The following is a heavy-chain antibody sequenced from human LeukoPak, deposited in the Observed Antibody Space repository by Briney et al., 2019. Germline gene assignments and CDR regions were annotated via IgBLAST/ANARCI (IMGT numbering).Heavy chain of an antibody. CDR1: GYTFTELS. J-gene: IGHJ4*02. CDR3: ATDSIAAAGKDY. V-gene: IGHV1-24*01. CDR2: FDPEDGET. D-gene: IGHD6-13*01. Sequence: ASVKVSCKVSGYTFTELSTHWVRQAPGKGLEWMGGFDPEDGETIYAQKFQGRVTMTEDTSTDTAYMELSSLRSEDTAVYYCATDSIAAAGKDYWGQGTLVTVSS.